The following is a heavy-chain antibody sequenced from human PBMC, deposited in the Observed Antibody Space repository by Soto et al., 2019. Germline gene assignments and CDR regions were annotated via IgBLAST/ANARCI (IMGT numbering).Heavy chain of an antibody. J-gene: IGHJ6*03. CDR1: GLTFSSYG. D-gene: IGHD6-13*01. Sequence: PGGSLRLSCAASGLTFSSYGMHWVRQAPGKGLEWVAVIWYDGSNKYYADTVKGRFTISRDNSKNKLYLQMNSLRAEDTAVYYFARDKKYSSSWDIWDYYYMDVWGKGTTVTVSS. CDR3: ARDKKYSSSWDIWDYYYMDV. V-gene: IGHV3-33*01. CDR2: IWYDGSNK.